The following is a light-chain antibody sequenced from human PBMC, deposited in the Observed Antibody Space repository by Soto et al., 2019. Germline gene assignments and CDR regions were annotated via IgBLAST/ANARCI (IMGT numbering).Light chain of an antibody. Sequence: QAVVTQPPSVSGAPGQRVTISCTGSSSNIGAGYDVHWYQQLPGTAPKLLIYGNSNRPSGVPDRFSGSKSGTSASLAITGLQAEDEADYYCQSYDSSVSKVVFSGGTKLTVL. CDR1: SSNIGAGYD. V-gene: IGLV1-40*01. J-gene: IGLJ2*01. CDR2: GNS. CDR3: QSYDSSVSKVV.